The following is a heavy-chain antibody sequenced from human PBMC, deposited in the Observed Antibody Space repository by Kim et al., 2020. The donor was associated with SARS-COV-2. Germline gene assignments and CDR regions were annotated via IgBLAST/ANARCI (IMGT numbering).Heavy chain of an antibody. CDR1: GGTFSSYA. V-gene: IGHV1-69*13. D-gene: IGHD2-2*02. CDR3: ARALKYCSSTSCYNWGSFDY. CDR2: IIPIFGTA. Sequence: SVKVSCKASGGTFSSYAISWVRQAPGQGLEWMGGIIPIFGTANYAQKFQGRVTITADESTSTAYMELSSLRSEDTAVYYCARALKYCSSTSCYNWGSFDYWGQGTLVTVSS. J-gene: IGHJ4*02.